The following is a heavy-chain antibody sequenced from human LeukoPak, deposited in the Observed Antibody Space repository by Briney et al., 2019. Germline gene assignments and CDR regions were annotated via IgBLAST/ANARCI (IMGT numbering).Heavy chain of an antibody. Sequence: GASVKVSCKASGYTFTGYYMHWVRQAPGQGLEWMGWINPNSGGTNYAQKFQGRVTMTRDTSISTAYMELSRLRSDDTAIYFCARDLVSGTTRGPFQYWGQGTLVTVSS. CDR2: INPNSGGT. CDR1: GYTFTGYY. J-gene: IGHJ1*01. D-gene: IGHD3-10*01. CDR3: ARDLVSGTTRGPFQY. V-gene: IGHV1-2*02.